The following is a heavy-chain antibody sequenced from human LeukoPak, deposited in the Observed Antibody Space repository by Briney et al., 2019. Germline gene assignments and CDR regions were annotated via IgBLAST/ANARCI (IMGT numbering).Heavy chain of an antibody. Sequence: SETLSLTCTVSGGSMNSGGVFWGWIRLPPGKGLEWIGSLYSTGNINYIYNPSLESRVTISVDTSKNQFSLKLSSVTAADTAVYYCARHSRVTSWVMDVWGQGTTVTVSS. CDR2: LYSTGNI. V-gene: IGHV4-39*01. CDR1: GGSMNSGGVF. D-gene: IGHD4-11*01. J-gene: IGHJ6*02. CDR3: ARHSRVTSWVMDV.